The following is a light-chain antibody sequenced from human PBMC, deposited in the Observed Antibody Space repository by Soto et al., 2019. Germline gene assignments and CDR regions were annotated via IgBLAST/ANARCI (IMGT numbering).Light chain of an antibody. CDR2: KVS. Sequence: VVMTQSPLSLPVTLGQPASISCRSSQCLEYRAGNTYLNVFQQRPGQSQRRLIYKVSSRDSGVPDRFSYSGSGSDFIQKISRVEAEDFGVYYCRQVTHWPPCVGQGTKVEF. CDR1: QCLEYRAGNTY. CDR3: RQVTHWPPC. J-gene: IGKJ1*01. V-gene: IGKV2-30*01.